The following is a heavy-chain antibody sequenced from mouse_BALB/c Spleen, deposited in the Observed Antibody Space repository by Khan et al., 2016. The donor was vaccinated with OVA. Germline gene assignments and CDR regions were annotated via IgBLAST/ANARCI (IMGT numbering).Heavy chain of an antibody. J-gene: IGHJ3*01. Sequence: EVELVESGGGFVKPGGSLKLSCVVSGFTISDYYMYWVRQTPEKRLEWVATISDGGIYTYYPASVKGRFTISRDDAKNNLYLQLNSLKSEDTAMFYWLAGYYGTPFAYWGQGTLVTVSS. D-gene: IGHD1-1*02. CDR1: GFTISDYY. V-gene: IGHV5-4*02. CDR3: LAGYYGTPFAY. CDR2: ISDGGIYT.